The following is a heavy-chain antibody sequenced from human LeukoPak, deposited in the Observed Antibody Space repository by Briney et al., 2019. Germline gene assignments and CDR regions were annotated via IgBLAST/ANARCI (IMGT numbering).Heavy chain of an antibody. D-gene: IGHD4-17*01. CDR1: GFTFSIYN. CDR3: ARESYADLFDY. J-gene: IGHJ4*02. CDR2: ISSSSSTI. Sequence: GGSLRLSCAASGFTFSIYNMNWVRQAPGKGLECIAYISSSSSTIYYADSVKGGFTISRDNAKNSVFLQMNSLRAEDTAVYYCARESYADLFDYWGQGTLVTVSS. V-gene: IGHV3-48*01.